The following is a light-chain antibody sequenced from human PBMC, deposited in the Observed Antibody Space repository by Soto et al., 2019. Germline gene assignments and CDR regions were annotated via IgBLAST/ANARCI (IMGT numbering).Light chain of an antibody. Sequence: QSALTQPSSVSGSPGQSITISCTGVSGDVGGYNYVSWYQHHPGKAPKLMIYEVTNRPSGVSNRFSGSKSGNTASLTISGLQAEDEADYYCSSYTSDSNPYVFGTGTKLTVL. CDR1: SGDVGGYNY. CDR2: EVT. J-gene: IGLJ1*01. CDR3: SSYTSDSNPYV. V-gene: IGLV2-14*01.